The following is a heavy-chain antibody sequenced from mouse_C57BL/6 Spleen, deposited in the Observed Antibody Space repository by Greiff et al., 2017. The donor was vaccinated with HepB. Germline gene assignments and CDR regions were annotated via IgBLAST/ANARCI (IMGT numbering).Heavy chain of an antibody. J-gene: IGHJ2*01. V-gene: IGHV5-12*01. CDR2: ISNGGGST. Sequence: EVKLMESGGGLVQPGGSLKLSCAASGFTFSDYYMYWVRQTPEKRLEWVAYISNGGGSTYYPDTVKGRFTISRDNAKNTLYLQMSRLKSEDTAMYYCARQEGSSGYFDYWGQGTTLTVSS. CDR1: GFTFSDYY. CDR3: ARQEGSSGYFDY. D-gene: IGHD3-2*02.